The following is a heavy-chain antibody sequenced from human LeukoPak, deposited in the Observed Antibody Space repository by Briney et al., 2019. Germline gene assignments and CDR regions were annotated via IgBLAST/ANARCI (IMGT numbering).Heavy chain of an antibody. Sequence: SETLSLTCAVYGGSFSAYYWSWIRQPPGKGLEWIGEINHSGSTNYIPSLKSRVTISVDTSKNQFSLKLSSVTAADTAVYYCAAELWFGDDYWGQGTLVTVSS. J-gene: IGHJ4*02. D-gene: IGHD3-10*01. CDR3: AAELWFGDDY. CDR1: GGSFSAYY. CDR2: INHSGST. V-gene: IGHV4-34*01.